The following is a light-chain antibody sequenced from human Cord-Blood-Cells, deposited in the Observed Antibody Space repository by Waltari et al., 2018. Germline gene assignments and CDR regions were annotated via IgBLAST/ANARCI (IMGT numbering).Light chain of an antibody. CDR2: DAS. CDR3: QQYDNLPLT. J-gene: IGKJ4*01. CDR1: QDISNY. V-gene: IGKV1-33*01. Sequence: QITQAPSSLSSFVGDRVPITCQASQDISNYLNWYQQKPGKAPKLLIYDASNLETGVPSRFSGSGSGTDFTFTISSLQPEDIATYYCQQYDNLPLTFGGGTKVEIK.